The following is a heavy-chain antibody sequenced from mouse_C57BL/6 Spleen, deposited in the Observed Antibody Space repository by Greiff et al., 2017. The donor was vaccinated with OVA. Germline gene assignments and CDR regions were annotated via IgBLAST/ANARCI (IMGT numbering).Heavy chain of an antibody. CDR3: ARPLTGTWYFDV. V-gene: IGHV7-3*01. CDR2: IRNKANGYTT. Sequence: EVKLVESGGGLVQPGGSLSLSCAASGFTFTDYYMSWVRQPPGKALEWLGFIRNKANGYTTEYSASVKGRFTMSRDNSQSILYLQMNALRAEDSATYYCARPLTGTWYFDVWGTGTTVTVSS. CDR1: GFTFTDYY. D-gene: IGHD4-1*01. J-gene: IGHJ1*03.